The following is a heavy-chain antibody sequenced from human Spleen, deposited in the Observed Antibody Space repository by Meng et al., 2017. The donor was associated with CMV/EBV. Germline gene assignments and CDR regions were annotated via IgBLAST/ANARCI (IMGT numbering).Heavy chain of an antibody. CDR1: GGSIERTTFD. J-gene: IGHJ4*02. CDR3: ARAGFCTNGVCYVGFYDY. D-gene: IGHD2-8*01. CDR2: INYSENT. Sequence: SETLSLTCTVSGGSIERTTFDWVWIRRPPGGGLEWIGSINYSENTFYNPSLRSRATISVDTSKNQFSLKLSSVTAADTAVYYCARAGFCTNGVCYVGFYDYWGQGTLVTVSS. V-gene: IGHV4-39*07.